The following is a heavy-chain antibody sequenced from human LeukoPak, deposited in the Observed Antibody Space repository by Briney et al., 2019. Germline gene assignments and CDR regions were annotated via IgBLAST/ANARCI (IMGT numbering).Heavy chain of an antibody. CDR3: ARGPRATPGEVRANPPPYYYYYMDV. V-gene: IGHV3-30-3*01. CDR2: ISYDGSNK. CDR1: GFTFSSYA. Sequence: GGSLRLSCAASGFTFSSYAMHWARQAPGKGLEWVAVISYDGSNKYYADSVKGRFTISRDNSKNTLYLQMNSLRAEDTAVYYCARGPRATPGEVRANPPPYYYYYMDVWGKGTTVTVSS. D-gene: IGHD1-26*01. J-gene: IGHJ6*03.